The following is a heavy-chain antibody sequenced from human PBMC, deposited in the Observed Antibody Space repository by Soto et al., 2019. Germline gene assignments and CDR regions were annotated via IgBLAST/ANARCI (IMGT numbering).Heavy chain of an antibody. Sequence: ASVKVSCKASGYTFTSYAIHWVRQAPGQRLEWMGWINAGNGNTKYSQKFQGRVTITRDTSASTAYMELSSLRSEDTAVYYCARVSLITAISNFDPWGQGTLVTVSS. J-gene: IGHJ5*02. V-gene: IGHV1-3*01. D-gene: IGHD3-22*01. CDR3: ARVSLITAISNFDP. CDR2: INAGNGNT. CDR1: GYTFTSYA.